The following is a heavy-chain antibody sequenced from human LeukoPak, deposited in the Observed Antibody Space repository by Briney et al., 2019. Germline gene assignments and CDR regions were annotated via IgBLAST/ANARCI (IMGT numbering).Heavy chain of an antibody. V-gene: IGHV1-24*01. CDR1: GYTLTELS. D-gene: IGHD4-23*01. CDR3: ATGRGEIGTVVTPEFNY. Sequence: ASVKVSCKVSGYTLTELSMHWVRQAPGKGLEWMGGFDPEDGETIYAQKFQGRVTMTEDTSTDTAYMELSSLRSEDTAVYYCATGRGEIGTVVTPEFNYWGQGTLVTVSP. CDR2: FDPEDGET. J-gene: IGHJ4*02.